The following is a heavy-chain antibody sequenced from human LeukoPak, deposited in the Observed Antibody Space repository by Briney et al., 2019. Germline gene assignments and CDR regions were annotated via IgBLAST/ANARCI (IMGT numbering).Heavy chain of an antibody. D-gene: IGHD3-22*01. J-gene: IGHJ4*02. V-gene: IGHV3-20*04. Sequence: GGSLRLSCAASGFTFDDYGMSWVRQAPGKGLEWASGINWNGGSTGYADSVKGRFTISRDNAKNSLYLQMNSLRAEDTALYYCARVGYYYDSSGYYYYDYWGQGTLVTVSS. CDR3: ARVGYYYDSSGYYYYDY. CDR1: GFTFDDYG. CDR2: INWNGGST.